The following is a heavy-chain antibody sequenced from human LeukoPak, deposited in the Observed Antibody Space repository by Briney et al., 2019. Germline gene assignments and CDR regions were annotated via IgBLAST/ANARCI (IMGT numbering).Heavy chain of an antibody. CDR1: GLSSSSYT. D-gene: IGHD2-2*01. V-gene: IGHV3-48*01. CDR2: ISSKSRTV. Sequence: PGGSLRLSCAASGLSSSSYTMMWVRQALGKGLELISYISSKSRTVYYADSVKGRFTISRDNAKNSLFLQMNSLRVEDTAVYYCASGYCSTASCFYWGQGTLVTVSP. CDR3: ASGYCSTASCFY. J-gene: IGHJ4*02.